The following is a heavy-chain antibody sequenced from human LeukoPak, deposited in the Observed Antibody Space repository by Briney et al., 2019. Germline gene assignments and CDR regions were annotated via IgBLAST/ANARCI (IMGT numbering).Heavy chain of an antibody. V-gene: IGHV1-46*01. D-gene: IGHD5-18*01. J-gene: IGHJ4*02. CDR2: INASGGST. CDR1: GYTFTTYY. Sequence: ASVKVSCKASGYTFTTYYMHWARQAPGRGLEWMGIINASGGSTSYAQKFQGRVTMTRDTSTSTVYMELSSPRSEDTAVYSCARDPGSYGPSYYFDYWGQGTLVTVSS. CDR3: ARDPGSYGPSYYFDY.